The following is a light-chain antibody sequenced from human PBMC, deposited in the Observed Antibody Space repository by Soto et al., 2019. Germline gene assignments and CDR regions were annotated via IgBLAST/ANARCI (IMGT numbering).Light chain of an antibody. V-gene: IGLV2-14*01. CDR3: ISHTIYRTRV. CDR1: RGDIGGYNY. J-gene: IGLJ1*01. Sequence: QSVLTQPASVSGSPGPSIAFRCTGTRGDIGGYNYVSWYQQHPGKAPKLIIHEVSNRPSGVSDRFSGSKSGNTASLAISGLQADDEADYYCISHTIYRTRVFGTGT. CDR2: EVS.